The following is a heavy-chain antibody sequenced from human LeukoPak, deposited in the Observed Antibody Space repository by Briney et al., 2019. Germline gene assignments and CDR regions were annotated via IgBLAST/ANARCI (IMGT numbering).Heavy chain of an antibody. V-gene: IGHV3-30*18. D-gene: IGHD6-13*01. CDR2: ISYDGSNK. CDR3: AKTSSWSLGDV. J-gene: IGHJ6*04. CDR1: GFTFSSYG. Sequence: PGRSLRLSCAASGFTFSSYGMHWVRQAPGKGLEWVAVISYDGSNKYYADSVKGRFTISRDNSKNTLYLQMNSLRAEDTAVYYYAKTSSWSLGDVWGKGTTVTVSS.